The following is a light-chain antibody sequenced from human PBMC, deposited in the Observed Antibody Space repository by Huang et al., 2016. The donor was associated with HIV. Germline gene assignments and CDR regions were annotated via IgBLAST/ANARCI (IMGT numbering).Light chain of an antibody. Sequence: DIHMTQSPSTLSASAGDRVTMSCRASQSIGIWLAWYQQKPGNVPKLLIYKTSTLESGGPSRFSGGGSGTEFTLTISSLQPDDIGPYYCQQYDSYPATFGGGTKVEMK. CDR1: QSIGIW. CDR3: QQYDSYPAT. V-gene: IGKV1-5*03. CDR2: KTS. J-gene: IGKJ4*01.